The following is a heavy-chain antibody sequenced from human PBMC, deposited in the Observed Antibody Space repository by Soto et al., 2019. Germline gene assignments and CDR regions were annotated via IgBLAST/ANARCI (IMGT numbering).Heavy chain of an antibody. D-gene: IGHD5-12*01. CDR1: GGTFSSYA. CDR3: AREERDGYNYGWFDP. Sequence: SVKVSCKASGGTFSSYAISWVRQAPGQGLEWMGGIIPIFGTANYAQKFQGRVTITADESTSTAYMELSSLRSEDTAVYYCAREERDGYNYGWFDPWGQGTMVTVSS. J-gene: IGHJ5*02. CDR2: IIPIFGTA. V-gene: IGHV1-69*13.